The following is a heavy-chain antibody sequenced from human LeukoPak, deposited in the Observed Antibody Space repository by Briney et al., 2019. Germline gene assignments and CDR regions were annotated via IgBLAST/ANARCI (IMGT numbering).Heavy chain of an antibody. CDR3: ARRPRYCSSTSCPFSYYYYYGMDV. V-gene: IGHV4-34*01. J-gene: IGHJ6*02. CDR2: INHSGST. D-gene: IGHD2-2*01. Sequence: SETLSLTCTVSGGSISSYYWSWIRQPPGKGLEWIGEINHSGSTNYNPSLKSRVTISVDTSKNQFSLKLSSVTAADTAVYYCARRPRYCSSTSCPFSYYYYYGMDVWGQGTTVTVSS. CDR1: GGSISSYY.